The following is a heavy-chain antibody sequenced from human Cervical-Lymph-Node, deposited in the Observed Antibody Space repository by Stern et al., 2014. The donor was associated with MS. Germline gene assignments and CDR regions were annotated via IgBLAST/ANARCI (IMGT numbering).Heavy chain of an antibody. CDR2: ISSGGSYI. CDR3: ARGRGGNYRYYFDY. J-gene: IGHJ4*02. Sequence: EVHLVESGGGLVKPGGSLRLSCAASGFTFSSYSMNWVRQAPGKGLEWVASISSGGSYIYYADSLKGRFTISTDHSKNSVYLQMTSLRAEDTAVYYCARGRGGNYRYYFDYWGQGTLVTVSS. D-gene: IGHD4-23*01. V-gene: IGHV3-21*01. CDR1: GFTFSSYS.